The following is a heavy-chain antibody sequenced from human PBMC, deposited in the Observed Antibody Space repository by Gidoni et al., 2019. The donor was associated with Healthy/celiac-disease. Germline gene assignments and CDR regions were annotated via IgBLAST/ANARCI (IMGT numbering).Heavy chain of an antibody. J-gene: IGHJ6*02. CDR1: GGSISSSSYY. CDR3: ARQGELWPYYYYYGMDV. Sequence: QLQLQESGPGLVKPSETLSLTCTVSGGSISSSSYYWGWIRQPPGKGLEWIGSIYYSGSTYYNPSLKSRVTISVDTSKNQFSLKLSSVTAADTAVYYCARQGELWPYYYYYGMDVWGQGTTVTVSS. CDR2: IYYSGST. D-gene: IGHD3-16*01. V-gene: IGHV4-39*01.